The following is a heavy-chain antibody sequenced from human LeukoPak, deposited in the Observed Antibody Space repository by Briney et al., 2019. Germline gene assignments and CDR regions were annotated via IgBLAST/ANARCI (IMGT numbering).Heavy chain of an antibody. J-gene: IGHJ4*02. D-gene: IGHD3-10*01. CDR1: GGTFSSYA. CDR2: IIPIFGTA. CDR3: SRDPDYYGSGSFDY. Sequence: SVTVSCKASGGTFSSYAISWVRQAPGQGLEWMGGIIPIFGTANYAQKFQGRVTITADKSTSTASMELSSLRSEDTAVYYCSRDPDYYGSGSFDYWGQGTLVTVSS. V-gene: IGHV1-69*06.